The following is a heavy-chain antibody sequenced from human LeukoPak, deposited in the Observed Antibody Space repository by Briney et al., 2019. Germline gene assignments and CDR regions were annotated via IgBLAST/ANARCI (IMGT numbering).Heavy chain of an antibody. D-gene: IGHD4-17*01. CDR3: ARSDSYGDYKDAFDI. CDR1: GGSISSGGYS. J-gene: IGHJ3*02. CDR2: IYHSGST. Sequence: SQTLSLTCAVSGGSISSGGYSWGWIRQPPGKGLEWLGYIYHSGSTYYNPSLKSRVTISVDRSKNQFSLKLSSVTAAGTAVYYCARSDSYGDYKDAFDIWGQGTMVTVSS. V-gene: IGHV4-30-2*01.